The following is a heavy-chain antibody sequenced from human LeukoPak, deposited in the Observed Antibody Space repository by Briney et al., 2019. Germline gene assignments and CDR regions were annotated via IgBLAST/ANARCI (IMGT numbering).Heavy chain of an antibody. Sequence: SETVSLTCTVSGGSFSSTTYYWGWIRQPPGKGLEWIGSIYYSGSTYYNPSLKSRVTISVDTSKNQFSLKLSSVTAADTAVYYCATSGYSGNRYFDYWGQGTLVTVSS. CDR3: ATSGYSGNRYFDY. D-gene: IGHD3-22*01. CDR2: IYYSGST. J-gene: IGHJ4*02. CDR1: GGSFSSTTYY. V-gene: IGHV4-39*07.